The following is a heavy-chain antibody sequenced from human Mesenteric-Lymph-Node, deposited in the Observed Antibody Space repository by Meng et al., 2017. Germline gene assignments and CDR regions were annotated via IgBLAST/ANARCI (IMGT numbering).Heavy chain of an antibody. CDR2: IYYSGNT. CDR1: GGSVSNGNYY. J-gene: IGHJ5*02. V-gene: IGHV4-30-4*01. CDR3: AGLTFTNYFDP. D-gene: IGHD4/OR15-4a*01. Sequence: QVQLQESVPGLVKPSQTLSLTCTVSGGSVSNGNYYWSWIRQPPGKGLEWIGYIYYSGNTFYNPSLKSRVTISVDTSKNQFSLKLTSVTAADTAVYYCAGLTFTNYFDPWGQGTLVTVSS.